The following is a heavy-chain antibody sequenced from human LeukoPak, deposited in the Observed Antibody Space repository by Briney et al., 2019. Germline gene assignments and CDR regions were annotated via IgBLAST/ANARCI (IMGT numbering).Heavy chain of an antibody. Sequence: GRSLRLSCAASGFTFSNYWMHWVRQAPGKGLVWVSRINTDGSTTSYADSAKGRFTISRDNAKNTLYLQMNSLRAEDTAVYYCARDNVGMVRGVAVDYWGQGTLVTVSS. J-gene: IGHJ4*02. CDR3: ARDNVGMVRGVAVDY. CDR1: GFTFSNYW. D-gene: IGHD3-10*01. CDR2: INTDGSTT. V-gene: IGHV3-74*01.